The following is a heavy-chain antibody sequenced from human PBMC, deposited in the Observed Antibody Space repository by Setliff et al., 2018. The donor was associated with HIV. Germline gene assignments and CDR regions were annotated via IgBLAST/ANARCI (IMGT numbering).Heavy chain of an antibody. V-gene: IGHV4-39*01. CDR3: ARHGVDDTSANYFRFGVHDH. CDR2: IYYSGST. J-gene: IGHJ4*02. CDR1: GGSFSSSY. D-gene: IGHD3-22*01. Sequence: SETLSLTCAVYGGSFSSSYWGWIRQPPGKGLEWIGIIYYSGSTYYKPSLKSRFTISVDTSKNQFSLKLSSVTAADTAVYYCARHGVDDTSANYFRFGVHDHWGQGTLVTVSS.